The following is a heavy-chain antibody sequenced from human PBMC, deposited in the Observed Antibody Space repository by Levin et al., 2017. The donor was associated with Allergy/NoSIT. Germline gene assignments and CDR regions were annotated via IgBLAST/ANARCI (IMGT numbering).Heavy chain of an antibody. CDR3: ARGGYQYYDILTGYFYTYGYFDL. V-gene: IGHV3-74*01. J-gene: IGHJ2*01. CDR1: GLTFSNYW. CDR2: INSDGSST. D-gene: IGHD3-9*01. Sequence: SCAASGLTFSNYWMHWVRQAPGKGLVWVSRINSDGSSTSYADSVKGRFTISRDNAKKTLYLQMNSLRAEDTAVYYCARGGYQYYDILTGYFYTYGYFDLWGRGTLVTVSS.